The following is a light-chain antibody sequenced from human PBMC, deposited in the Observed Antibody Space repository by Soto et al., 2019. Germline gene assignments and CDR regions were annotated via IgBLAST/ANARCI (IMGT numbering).Light chain of an antibody. J-gene: IGLJ2*01. V-gene: IGLV2-23*01. CDR3: CTYAPSINFVI. CDR2: EGT. Sequence: QSALTQPASVSGSPGQSITISCTGTSSDIGSDYMVSWYQLHPGKAPKVMIYEGTRRPSGVSSRFSASKSDNTASLTISGLQAEDEADYYCCTYAPSINFVIFGGGTKLTVL. CDR1: SSDIGSDYM.